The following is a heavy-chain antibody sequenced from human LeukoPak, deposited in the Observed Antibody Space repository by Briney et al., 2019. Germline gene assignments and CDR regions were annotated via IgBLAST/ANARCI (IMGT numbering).Heavy chain of an antibody. V-gene: IGHV4-38-2*01. J-gene: IGHJ4*02. Sequence: PSETLSLTCAVSGYSISSGYYWGWIRQPPGKGLEWIGSIYHSGSTYYNPSLKSRVTISVDTSKNQFSLKLSSVTAADTAVYYCARGSITMVRGVPDYWGQGTLVTVSS. D-gene: IGHD3-10*01. CDR2: IYHSGST. CDR1: GYSISSGYY. CDR3: ARGSITMVRGVPDY.